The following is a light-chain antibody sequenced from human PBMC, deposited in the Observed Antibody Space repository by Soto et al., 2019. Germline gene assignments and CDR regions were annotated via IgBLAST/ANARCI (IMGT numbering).Light chain of an antibody. CDR2: DAS. Sequence: AIQLTQSPSALSASVGDRVTSTCRASQGISSAVAWYQQKPGKPPKLLMYDASSLESGVPPRFSGSGSGTDFTLSISSLQPEDFATYYCQQFNNYPLTFGQGTRREIK. V-gene: IGKV1D-13*01. J-gene: IGKJ5*01. CDR3: QQFNNYPLT. CDR1: QGISSA.